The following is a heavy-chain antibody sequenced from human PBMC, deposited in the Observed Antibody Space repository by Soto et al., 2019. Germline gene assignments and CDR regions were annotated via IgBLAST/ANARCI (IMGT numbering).Heavy chain of an antibody. CDR1: GFTFSSYG. D-gene: IGHD2-21*02. CDR3: AKDPQDCGGDCYLYYYGMDV. J-gene: IGHJ6*02. Sequence: GGSLRLSCAASGFTFSSYGMHWVRQAPGKGLEWVAVISYDGSNKYYADSVKGRFTISRDNSKNTLYLQMNSLRAEDTAVYYCAKDPQDCGGDCYLYYYGMDVWGQGTTVTVSS. V-gene: IGHV3-30*18. CDR2: ISYDGSNK.